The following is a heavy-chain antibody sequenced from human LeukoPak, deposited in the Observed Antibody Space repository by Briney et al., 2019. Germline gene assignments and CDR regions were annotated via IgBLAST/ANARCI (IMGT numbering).Heavy chain of an antibody. V-gene: IGHV4-30-2*01. J-gene: IGHJ4*02. D-gene: IGHD5-18*01. CDR1: GGSISSDNYF. Sequence: SQTLSLTCTVSGGSISSDNYFWSWVRQPPEKGLEWIGYIHHNGNAHYSPSLKSRATISVDRSKNQFPLNLSSVTAADTAVYYCARDRSPMVNYFDYWGQGTLVTVSS. CDR3: ARDRSPMVNYFDY. CDR2: IHHNGNA.